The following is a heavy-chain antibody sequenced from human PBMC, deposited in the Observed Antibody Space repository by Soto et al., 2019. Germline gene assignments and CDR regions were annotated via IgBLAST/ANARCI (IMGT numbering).Heavy chain of an antibody. J-gene: IGHJ6*02. Sequence: QVQLQESGPGLVQPSQTLSLTCTVSGGSISGGDYYWSWIRQPPGKGLEWIGNIYYSVSTYYSPSLKRRLTISVDTSTNQFSLKLSSVTAADTAVYYCARGNDFWSGYSTLTYYGMDVWGQGTTVTVSS. V-gene: IGHV4-30-4*01. CDR2: IYYSVST. CDR3: ARGNDFWSGYSTLTYYGMDV. D-gene: IGHD3-3*01. CDR1: GGSISGGDYY.